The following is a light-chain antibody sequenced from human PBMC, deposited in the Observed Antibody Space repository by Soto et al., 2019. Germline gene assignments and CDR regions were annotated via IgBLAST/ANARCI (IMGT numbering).Light chain of an antibody. V-gene: IGKV3-20*01. Sequence: EIVLTQSPGTLSLSPGNRATLSCRASQTVTSGLLGWYQQRPGQAPRLLISGAFSRAYGIPDRFSGSGSRTDFTLTISRLEPEDFAVYYCQQYGTPPYTFGQGTRLEIK. J-gene: IGKJ2*01. CDR1: QTVTSGL. CDR3: QQYGTPPYT. CDR2: GAF.